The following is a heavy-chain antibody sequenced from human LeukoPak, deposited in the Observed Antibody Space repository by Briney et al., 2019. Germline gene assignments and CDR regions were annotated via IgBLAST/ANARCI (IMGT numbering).Heavy chain of an antibody. V-gene: IGHV3-23*01. D-gene: IGHD2-2*01. CDR2: ISGSGGST. Sequence: GGSLRLSCAASGFSFTSFAMTWVRQAPGKGLEWVSAISGSGGSTYYADSVKGRFTISRDNSKNTLYLQMNSLRAEDTAVYYCAKVPVEVVPAAIDIWGQGTMVTVSS. CDR1: GFSFTSFA. CDR3: AKVPVEVVPAAIDI. J-gene: IGHJ3*02.